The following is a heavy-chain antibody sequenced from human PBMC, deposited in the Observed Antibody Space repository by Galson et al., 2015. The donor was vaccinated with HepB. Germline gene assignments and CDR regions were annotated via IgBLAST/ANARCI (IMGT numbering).Heavy chain of an antibody. Sequence: QSGAEVKKPGESLKISCKGSGYSFTSYWIGWVRQMPGKGLEWMGIIYPGDSDTRYSPSFQGQVTISADKSISTAYLQWSSLKASDTAMYYCARQVEGPRGYYDSSGYYGYWGQGTLVTVSS. CDR3: ARQVEGPRGYYDSSGYYGY. CDR1: GYSFTSYW. D-gene: IGHD3-22*01. V-gene: IGHV5-51*01. CDR2: IYPGDSDT. J-gene: IGHJ4*02.